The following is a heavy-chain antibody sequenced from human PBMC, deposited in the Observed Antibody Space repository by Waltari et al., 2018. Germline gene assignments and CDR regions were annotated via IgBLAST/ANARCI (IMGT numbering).Heavy chain of an antibody. CDR2: INPNTGGT. J-gene: IGHJ4*01. V-gene: IGHV1-2*02. CDR3: ARQAARNFDY. CDR1: GYNFIGYY. Sequence: QVQLVQSGAEVKKPGASVNVSCKASGYNFIGYYIHWVRQAPGQGLEWMGWINPNTGGTKYAQNYQGRVTLTRYTSISTAYMELSSLGSDDMAVFYCARQAARNFDYWGHGTLVTVSS.